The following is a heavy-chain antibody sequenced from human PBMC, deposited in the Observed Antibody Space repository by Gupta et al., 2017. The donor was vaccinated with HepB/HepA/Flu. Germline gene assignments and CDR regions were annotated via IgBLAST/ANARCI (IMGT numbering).Heavy chain of an antibody. Sequence: QVQLQESGPGLVKPSETLSLTCTVSGGFITSYYWSWIRQPPGKGLEWIGFIYYSGSTNYNPSLKSRVTLSVETSKNQFSLKLRYVTAADTAVYYWARISGIGWLDPWGQGTLVPVS. J-gene: IGHJ5*02. CDR1: GGFITSYY. CDR2: IYYSGST. V-gene: IGHV4-59*08. CDR3: ARISGIGWLDP. D-gene: IGHD1-20*01.